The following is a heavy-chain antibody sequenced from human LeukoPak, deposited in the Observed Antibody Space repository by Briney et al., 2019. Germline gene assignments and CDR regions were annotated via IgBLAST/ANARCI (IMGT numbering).Heavy chain of an antibody. V-gene: IGHV3-23*01. D-gene: IGHD3-22*01. J-gene: IGHJ6*02. CDR3: AKLSRGDSSGYYQYYYYYGMDV. Sequence: PGGSLRLSCAASGFTFSSSAMSWVRQAPGKGLEWVSAISNNGGYTYYADSVQGRFTISRDNSKNTLYLQMNSLRAEDTAVYYCAKLSRGDSSGYYQYYYYYGMDVWGQGTTVTVSS. CDR2: ISNNGGYT. CDR1: GFTFSSSA.